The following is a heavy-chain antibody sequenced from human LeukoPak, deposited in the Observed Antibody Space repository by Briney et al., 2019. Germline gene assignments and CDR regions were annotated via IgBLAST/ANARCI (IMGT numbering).Heavy chain of an antibody. CDR3: ASGHTHTYYYPSSGYSDLHY. D-gene: IGHD3-22*01. CDR1: GYTFTGYY. Sequence: GASVKVSCKASGYTFTGYYMHWVRQAPGQGLEWMGWINPNSGGTNYAQKFQGRVTMTRDTCSSTAYMEVSRVRSYDAAVYYCASGHTHTYYYPSSGYSDLHYWGQGTLVTVPS. V-gene: IGHV1-2*02. CDR2: INPNSGGT. J-gene: IGHJ4*02.